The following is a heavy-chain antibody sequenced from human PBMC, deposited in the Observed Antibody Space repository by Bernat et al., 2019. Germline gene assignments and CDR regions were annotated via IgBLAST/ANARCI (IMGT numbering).Heavy chain of an antibody. V-gene: IGHV4-39*01. CDR2: MYFDGST. D-gene: IGHD5-24*01. J-gene: IGHJ4*02. CDR3: ASRARDGRNYDYFDY. CDR1: GGSISSNGYY. Sequence: QLQLHESGPGLVKPSETLSLTCTVSGGSISSNGYYWGWIRQPPGKGLDWIGSMYFDGSTYYNPSLKSRVTISADTSKTQLSLRLASVTAADTAVYYCASRARDGRNYDYFDYWGQGTPVTVSS.